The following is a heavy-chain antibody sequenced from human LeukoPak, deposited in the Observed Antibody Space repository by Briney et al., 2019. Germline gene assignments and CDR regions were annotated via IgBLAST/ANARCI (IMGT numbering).Heavy chain of an antibody. D-gene: IGHD6-13*01. J-gene: IGHJ4*02. V-gene: IGHV3-48*03. Sequence: PGGSLRLSCAASGFTFSSYEMNWVRQAPGKGLEWVSYISSSGSTIYYADSVKGRFTISRDNAKNSLYLQMNSLRAEDTAAYYCARAYISWYDYWGQGTLVTVSS. CDR3: ARAYISWYDY. CDR2: ISSSGSTI. CDR1: GFTFSSYE.